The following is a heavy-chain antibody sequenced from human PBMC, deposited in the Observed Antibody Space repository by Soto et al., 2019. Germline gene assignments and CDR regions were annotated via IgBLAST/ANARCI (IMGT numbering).Heavy chain of an antibody. J-gene: IGHJ6*03. V-gene: IGHV1-46*03. CDR2: INPSGGST. D-gene: IGHD2-15*01. Sequence: ASVKVSCKASGYTFTSYYMHWVRQAPGQGLEWMGIINPSGGSTSYAQKFQGRVTMTRDTSTSTVYMELSSLRSEDTAVYYCARGARYCSGGSCYSGAYYYYYMDVWGKGTTVTVSS. CDR1: GYTFTSYY. CDR3: ARGARYCSGGSCYSGAYYYYYMDV.